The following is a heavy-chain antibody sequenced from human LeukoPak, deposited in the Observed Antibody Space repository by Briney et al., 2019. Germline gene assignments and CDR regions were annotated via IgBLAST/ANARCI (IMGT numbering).Heavy chain of an antibody. CDR3: ARDSPNDGILWWSIDY. Sequence: GGSLRLSCVASGFTLSSYSMNWVRQAPGKGLEWVSSISSSSSYKYYADSLKGRFTISRDNAKNSLFLQMNSLRAEDTAVYYCARDSPNDGILWWSIDYWGQGTLVTASS. CDR2: ISSSSSYK. D-gene: IGHD2-21*01. J-gene: IGHJ4*02. V-gene: IGHV3-21*01. CDR1: GFTLSSYS.